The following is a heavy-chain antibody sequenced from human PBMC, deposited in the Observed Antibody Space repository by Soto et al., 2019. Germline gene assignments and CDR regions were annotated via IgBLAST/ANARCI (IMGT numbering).Heavy chain of an antibody. Sequence: TSETLSLTCSVSGGSISSGAYYWNWIRQHPRKGLEWIGYIYYSGTTYYNPSLGSRVSISADTSKNQFSLKLNSVTVADTAVYYCARNPSHLCASTSCHAFDIWRQGTMVTVSS. J-gene: IGHJ3*02. V-gene: IGHV4-31*03. D-gene: IGHD2-2*01. CDR2: IYYSGTT. CDR1: GGSISSGAYY. CDR3: ARNPSHLCASTSCHAFDI.